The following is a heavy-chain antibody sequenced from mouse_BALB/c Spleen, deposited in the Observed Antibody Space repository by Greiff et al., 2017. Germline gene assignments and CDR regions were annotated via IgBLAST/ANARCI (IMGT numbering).Heavy chain of an antibody. D-gene: IGHD2-3*01. V-gene: IGHV7-3*02. CDR1: GFTFTDYY. J-gene: IGHJ3*01. CDR3: ARDMMNRGFAY. CDR2: IRIKANGYTT. Sequence: DVMLVESGGGLVQPGGSLRLSCATSGFTFTDYYMSWVRQPPGKALEWLGFIRIKANGYTTEYSASVKGQFTISRDNSQSILYLQMNTLRAKDSAADYCARDMMNRGFAYWGQGTLVTVSA.